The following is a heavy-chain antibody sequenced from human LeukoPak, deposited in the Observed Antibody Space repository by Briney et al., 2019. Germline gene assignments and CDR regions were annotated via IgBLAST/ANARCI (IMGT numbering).Heavy chain of an antibody. Sequence: PGGSLRLSCAASGFTFSNYGMHWVRQAPGKGLEWVAVIWYDGSNKYYADSVKGRFTISRDNAKNSLYLQMNSLRDEDTAVYYCARTSLRTFHIWGQGTMVTVSS. V-gene: IGHV3-33*01. CDR2: IWYDGSNK. CDR1: GFTFSNYG. CDR3: ARTSLRTFHI. J-gene: IGHJ3*02.